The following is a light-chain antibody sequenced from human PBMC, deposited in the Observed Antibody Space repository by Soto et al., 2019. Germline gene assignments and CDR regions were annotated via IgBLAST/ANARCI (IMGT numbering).Light chain of an antibody. Sequence: EIVLTQSPATLSLSPGERATLSCRASQSVGSYLAWYQQKPGQAPRLLIYDASNRATGIPAKFSGSGSGTDFTLTISILEPEDFAFYYCQQRTNWPPSITFGQGTRLEIK. CDR1: QSVGSY. V-gene: IGKV3-11*01. CDR3: QQRTNWPPSIT. CDR2: DAS. J-gene: IGKJ5*01.